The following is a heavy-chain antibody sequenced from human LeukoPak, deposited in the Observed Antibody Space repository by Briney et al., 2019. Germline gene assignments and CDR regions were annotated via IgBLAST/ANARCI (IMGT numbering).Heavy chain of an antibody. D-gene: IGHD2-2*01. V-gene: IGHV1-18*01. CDR3: ARTSIPRYCSSTSCYARAFDY. CDR1: GGTFSSYA. J-gene: IGHJ4*02. Sequence: ASVKVSCKASGGTFSSYAISWVRQAPGQGLEWMGWISAYNGNTNYAQKLQGRVTMTTDTSTSTAYMELRSLRSDDTAVYYCARTSIPRYCSSTSCYARAFDYWGQGTLVTVSS. CDR2: ISAYNGNT.